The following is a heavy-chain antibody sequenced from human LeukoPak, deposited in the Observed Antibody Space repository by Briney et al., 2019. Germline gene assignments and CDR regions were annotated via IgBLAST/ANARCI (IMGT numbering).Heavy chain of an antibody. Sequence: PGGSLRLSCAASGFTFSNYAMSWVRQAPGKGLEWVSVISGSGDTTYYADSVKGRFTISRDNSKNTLYLQMNSLRAEDTAVYYCKKLRSSVPAAAYNNWGQGILVTVSS. CDR2: ISGSGDTT. V-gene: IGHV3-23*01. CDR3: KKLRSSVPAAAYNN. D-gene: IGHD2-2*01. CDR1: GFTFSNYA. J-gene: IGHJ4*02.